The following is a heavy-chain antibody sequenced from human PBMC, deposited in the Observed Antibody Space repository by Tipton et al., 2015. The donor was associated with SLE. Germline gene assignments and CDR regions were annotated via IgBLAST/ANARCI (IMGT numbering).Heavy chain of an antibody. Sequence: SLRLSCAASGFTFSSYSMNWVRQAPGKGLEWISYITTSSSTIYYADSVRGRFTISRDNAKNSLYLQMNSLRAEDTAVYSCARDQNEVLIGFDIWGQGTMVTVSS. D-gene: IGHD3-16*01. J-gene: IGHJ3*02. V-gene: IGHV3-48*01. CDR3: ARDQNEVLIGFDI. CDR2: ITTSSSTI. CDR1: GFTFSSYS.